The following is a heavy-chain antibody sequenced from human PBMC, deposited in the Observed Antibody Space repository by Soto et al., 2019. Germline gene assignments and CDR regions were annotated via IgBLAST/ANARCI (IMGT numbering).Heavy chain of an antibody. Sequence: EVQLLESGGNLVQPGGSLRLSCAASGFTFINYAMTWVRQSPGKGLEWVSSFTTSGSSTYYADSVKGRFTISRDNSKNTLYLQMNSLRAEDTAIYYCAKGCRTEQWPTDYWGQGTLVTVSS. CDR3: AKGCRTEQWPTDY. D-gene: IGHD6-19*01. J-gene: IGHJ4*02. CDR2: FTTSGSST. CDR1: GFTFINYA. V-gene: IGHV3-23*01.